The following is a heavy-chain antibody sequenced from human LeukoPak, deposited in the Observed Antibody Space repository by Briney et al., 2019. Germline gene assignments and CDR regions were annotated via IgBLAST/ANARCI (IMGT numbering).Heavy chain of an antibody. CDR2: INHSGST. Sequence: SETLSLTCAVYGGSFSGYYWSWIRQPPGKGLEWIGEINHSGSTNYNPSLKSRVTISVDTSKNQFSLKLSSVTAADTAVYYCASPSPRYCSSTSCHTPFDYWGQGTLVTVSS. CDR3: ASPSPRYCSSTSCHTPFDY. D-gene: IGHD2-2*01. CDR1: GGSFSGYY. V-gene: IGHV4-34*01. J-gene: IGHJ4*02.